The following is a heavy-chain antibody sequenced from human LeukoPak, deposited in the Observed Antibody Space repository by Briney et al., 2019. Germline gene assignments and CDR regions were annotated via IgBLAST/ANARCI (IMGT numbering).Heavy chain of an antibody. CDR1: GGSFSGYY. J-gene: IGHJ5*02. D-gene: IGHD6-19*01. Sequence: PSETLSLTCAVYGGSFSGYYWSWLRQPPGKGLEWIGEINHSGSTNYNPSLKSRVTISVDTSKNQFSLKLSSVTAADTAVYYCARRGSSGWYRWFDPWGQGTLVTVSS. V-gene: IGHV4-34*01. CDR2: INHSGST. CDR3: ARRGSSGWYRWFDP.